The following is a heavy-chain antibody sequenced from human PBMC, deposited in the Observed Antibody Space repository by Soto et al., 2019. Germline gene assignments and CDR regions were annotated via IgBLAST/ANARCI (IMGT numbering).Heavy chain of an antibody. CDR1: GFTFSRYS. Sequence: EVQLVESGGGLVKPGGSLRLSCAASGFTFSRYSMNWVRQAPGKGLEWVSSISSSSSYIYYADSVKGRFTISRDNAKNSLYLQMNSLRAEDTAVYYCARPNYYYDSSGYYGYWGQGTLVTVSS. CDR2: ISSSSSYI. J-gene: IGHJ4*02. V-gene: IGHV3-21*01. D-gene: IGHD3-22*01. CDR3: ARPNYYYDSSGYYGY.